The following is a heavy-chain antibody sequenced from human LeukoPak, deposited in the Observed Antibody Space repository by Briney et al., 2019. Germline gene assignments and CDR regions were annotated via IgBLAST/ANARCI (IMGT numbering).Heavy chain of an antibody. Sequence: GESPKISCKGSGYRFSDYWIGWVRQMPGKGLEWMGIIYPGDSDTRYSPSFQGQVTISADKSISTAYLQWSSLKASDTAMYYCARHCYYGSGSLSPYFDYWGQGTLVTVSS. CDR1: GYRFSDYW. CDR3: ARHCYYGSGSLSPYFDY. V-gene: IGHV5-51*01. D-gene: IGHD3-10*01. CDR2: IYPGDSDT. J-gene: IGHJ4*02.